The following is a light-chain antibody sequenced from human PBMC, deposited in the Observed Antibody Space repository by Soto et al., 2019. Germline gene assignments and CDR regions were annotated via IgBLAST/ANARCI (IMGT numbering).Light chain of an antibody. CDR1: SSDIGGYNY. J-gene: IGLJ2*01. CDR2: DVS. V-gene: IGLV2-14*03. CDR3: SSYTTISTVV. Sequence: QSALTQPASVSGSPGQSITISCTGTSSDIGGYNYVSWYQQHPGKAPQLMIYDVSNRPSGLSNRFSGSKSGNTASLPISGIQAEDAADYYCSSYTTISTVVFGGGTKLTVL.